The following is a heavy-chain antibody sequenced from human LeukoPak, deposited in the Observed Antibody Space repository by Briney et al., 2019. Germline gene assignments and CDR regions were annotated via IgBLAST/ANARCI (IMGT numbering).Heavy chain of an antibody. CDR3: ARVRWGLPELDY. Sequence: ASVKVSCKASGYTFTSYTLHWVRQAPGQRLEWMGRINAGNGNTKYSQKFQGRVTITRDTSASTAYMEVSSLRSEDTAVYYCARVRWGLPELDYWGQGTLVTVSS. CDR1: GYTFTSYT. D-gene: IGHD1-26*01. J-gene: IGHJ4*02. V-gene: IGHV1-3*01. CDR2: INAGNGNT.